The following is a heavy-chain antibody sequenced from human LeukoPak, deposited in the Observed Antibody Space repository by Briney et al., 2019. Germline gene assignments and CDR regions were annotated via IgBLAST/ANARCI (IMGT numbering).Heavy chain of an antibody. D-gene: IGHD3-10*01. J-gene: IGHJ5*02. Sequence: SETLSLTCAVSGGSISSGGYSWSWIRQPPGKGLEWIGYIYHSGSTYYNPSLKSRVTISVDRSKNQFSLKLSSVTAADTAVYYCARGLVLLNLFDPWGQGTLVTVSS. CDR3: ARGLVLLNLFDP. CDR2: IYHSGST. CDR1: GGSISSGGYS. V-gene: IGHV4-30-2*01.